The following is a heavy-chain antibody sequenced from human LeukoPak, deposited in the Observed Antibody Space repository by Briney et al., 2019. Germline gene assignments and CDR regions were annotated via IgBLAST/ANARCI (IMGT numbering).Heavy chain of an antibody. V-gene: IGHV1-2*02. CDR1: GYTLTGYY. J-gene: IGHJ3*02. CDR2: INPNSGGT. CDR3: VVGSIYGSGSYSAFDI. Sequence: ASVKVSCKASGYTLTGYYMRCVRQAPGQGLEWMGWINPNSGGTNYAQKLQGRVTMTRDTSISTAYMELRRLRYDDTAVYYCVVGSIYGSGSYSAFDIWGQGTMVTVSS. D-gene: IGHD3-10*01.